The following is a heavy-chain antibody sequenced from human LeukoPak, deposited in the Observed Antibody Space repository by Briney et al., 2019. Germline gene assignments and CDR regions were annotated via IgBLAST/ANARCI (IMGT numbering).Heavy chain of an antibody. CDR3: ARRYCSSTSCYTPHGYYYYYMDV. CDR2: IYYSGST. Sequence: SETLSLTCTVSGGSVSSGTYYWSWIRQPPGKGLEWIGYIYYSGSTNYNPSLKSRVTISVDTSKNQFSLKLSSVTAADTAVYYCARRYCSSTSCYTPHGYYYYYMDVWGKGTTVTVSS. CDR1: GGSVSSGTYY. J-gene: IGHJ6*03. D-gene: IGHD2-2*02. V-gene: IGHV4-61*01.